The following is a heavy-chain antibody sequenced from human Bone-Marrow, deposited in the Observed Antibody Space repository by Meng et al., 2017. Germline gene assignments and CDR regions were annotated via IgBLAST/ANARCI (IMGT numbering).Heavy chain of an antibody. D-gene: IGHD3-9*01. J-gene: IGHJ4*02. CDR3: ARAVLTKLNFDY. V-gene: IGHV1-2*06. CDR2: INPNSGGT. CDR1: GYTFTGYY. Sequence: QVQLVQSGAGVKKPGASVKVSCKVSGYTFTGYYMHWVRQAPGQGLEWMGRINPNSGGTNYAQKFQGGVTMTRDTSISTAYMELSRLRSDDTAVYYCARAVLTKLNFDYWGQGTLVTVSS.